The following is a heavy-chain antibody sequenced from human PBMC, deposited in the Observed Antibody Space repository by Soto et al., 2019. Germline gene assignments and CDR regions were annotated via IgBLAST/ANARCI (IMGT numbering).Heavy chain of an antibody. Sequence: VASVNVSCKVSGYTLTELSMHWVRQAPGKGLEWMGGFDPEDGETIYAQKFQGRVTMTEDTSTDTAYMELSSLRSEDTAVYYCATDYSGYSSGRYFLDGMDVWGQGTTVTVSS. CDR3: ATDYSGYSSGRYFLDGMDV. V-gene: IGHV1-24*01. CDR1: GYTLTELS. D-gene: IGHD6-19*01. J-gene: IGHJ6*02. CDR2: FDPEDGET.